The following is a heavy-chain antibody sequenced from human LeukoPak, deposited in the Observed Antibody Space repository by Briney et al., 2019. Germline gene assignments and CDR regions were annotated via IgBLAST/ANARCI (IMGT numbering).Heavy chain of an antibody. CDR2: MYYSGST. J-gene: IGHJ3*02. CDR3: ARETTVVTPGRSDVFDI. V-gene: IGHV4-30-4*02. CDR1: GGSISSGDYY. D-gene: IGHD4-23*01. Sequence: SETLSLTCTVSGGSISSGDYYWSWICQPPGKGLEWVGYMYYSGSTYYNPSLKSRVTISVDTSKNQFSLKLSSVTAADTAVYYCARETTVVTPGRSDVFDIWGQGKMVTVSS.